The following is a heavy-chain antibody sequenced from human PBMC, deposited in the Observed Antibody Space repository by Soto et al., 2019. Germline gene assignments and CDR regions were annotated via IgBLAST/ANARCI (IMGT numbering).Heavy chain of an antibody. J-gene: IGHJ4*02. D-gene: IGHD6-19*01. CDR3: ARGGAVAGTE. CDR2: INSNSGVT. Sequence: QVQLVQSGAEVEKPGASVKVSCKASGYTFTAYFVHWVRQAPGQGLEWMGWINSNSGVTNYAHKFQGRVTMTRDTSISTAYMELSRLGSDDTAVYYCARGGAVAGTEWGQGTLVTVSS. CDR1: GYTFTAYF. V-gene: IGHV1-2*02.